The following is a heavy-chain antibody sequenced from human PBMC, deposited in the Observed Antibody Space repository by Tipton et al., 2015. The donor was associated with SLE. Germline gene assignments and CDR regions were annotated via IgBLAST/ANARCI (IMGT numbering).Heavy chain of an antibody. CDR1: GCIDHYY. J-gene: IGHJ3*02. D-gene: IGHD3-3*01. CDR3: ARGSPSTIFGGAFDI. V-gene: IGHV4-4*07. Sequence: TLSLTCSVSGCIDHYYWSWIRQPAGKGLEWFGRFSTTGGTNYNPSPKSRVTVSVDSSRSQFSLKLTSVTAADTAVYYCARGSPSTIFGGAFDIWGRGTVVTVSS. CDR2: FSTTGGT.